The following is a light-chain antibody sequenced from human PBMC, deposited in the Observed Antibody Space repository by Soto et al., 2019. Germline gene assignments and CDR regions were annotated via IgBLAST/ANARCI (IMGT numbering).Light chain of an antibody. CDR1: SSDVGGYNY. CDR2: DVS. Sequence: QSVLTQPASVSGSPGQSITISCTGTSSDVGGYNYVSWYQQHPGKAPKLMIYDVSNRPSGVSNRFSGSKSGNTASLTISGLKAEDEADYYCSSYTSSSRYVFGTGTKVTAL. V-gene: IGLV2-14*01. CDR3: SSYTSSSRYV. J-gene: IGLJ1*01.